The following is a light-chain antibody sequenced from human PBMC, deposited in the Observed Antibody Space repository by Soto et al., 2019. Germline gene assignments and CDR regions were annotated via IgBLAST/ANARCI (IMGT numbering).Light chain of an antibody. J-gene: IGLJ1*01. V-gene: IGLV2-8*01. CDR2: EVN. CDR3: SSYGGYNNVV. CDR1: SSDVGGYNY. Sequence: SVLTQPPSASGSPGQSVTISCTGTSSDVGGYNYVSWFQQHPGKAPKLIIHEVNQRPSGVPDRFSGSKSGNTASLTVSGLQAEDEATYYCSSYGGYNNVVFGTGTKVTVL.